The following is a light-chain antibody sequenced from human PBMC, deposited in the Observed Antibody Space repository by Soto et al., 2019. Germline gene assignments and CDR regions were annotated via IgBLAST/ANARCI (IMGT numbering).Light chain of an antibody. CDR3: QHYNYWPYT. J-gene: IGKJ2*01. CDR2: GAS. V-gene: IGKV3-15*01. Sequence: EIVMTQSPATLSVSPGERATLSCRASQSVGSDLAWYQQKPGQAPRLVIYGASSRATGVPARFSGSGSGTDFTLTISSLQSEDFAVYYCQHYNYWPYTFGQGTKVDIK. CDR1: QSVGSD.